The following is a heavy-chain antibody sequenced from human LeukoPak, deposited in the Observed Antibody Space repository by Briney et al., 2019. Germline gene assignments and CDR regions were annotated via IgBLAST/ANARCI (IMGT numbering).Heavy chain of an antibody. CDR2: INGDGNIR. Sequence: PGGSLRLSCAASGFNFSSYWMHWVRQAPGKGLVWVSRINGDGNIRRYADSVKGRFTISRDNAKKTLYLQMNSLRADDTAVYYCARDGSFIAAAALNWFDPWGQGTLVTVSS. D-gene: IGHD6-13*01. J-gene: IGHJ5*02. CDR3: ARDGSFIAAAALNWFDP. CDR1: GFNFSSYW. V-gene: IGHV3-74*01.